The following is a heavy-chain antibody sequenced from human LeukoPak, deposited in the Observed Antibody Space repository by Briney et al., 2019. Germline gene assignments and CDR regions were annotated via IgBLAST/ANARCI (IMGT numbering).Heavy chain of an antibody. CDR3: ARPEYSYGPFDY. CDR2: IYYSGST. D-gene: IGHD5-18*01. CDR1: GGSISSSSYY. Sequence: PSETLSPTCTVSGGSISSSSYYWGWIRQPPGKGLEWIGSIYYSGSTYYNPSLKSRVTISVDTSKNQFSLKLSSVTAADTAVYYCARPEYSYGPFDYWGQGTLVTVSS. J-gene: IGHJ4*02. V-gene: IGHV4-39*01.